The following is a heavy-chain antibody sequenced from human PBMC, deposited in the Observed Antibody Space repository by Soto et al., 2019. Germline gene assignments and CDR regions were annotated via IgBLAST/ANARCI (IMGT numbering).Heavy chain of an antibody. CDR3: ARRFSGTGRYFDY. Sequence: QVQLQQWGAGLLKPSETLSLSCAVYGASFSGYYWNWIRQPPGKGLEWSGEINQSGSTNYSPSLMTRVTISVDTSKKQFSLRVSSVTAADTAVYYCARRFSGTGRYFDYWGQGTLVTVSS. J-gene: IGHJ4*02. CDR2: INQSGST. CDR1: GASFSGYY. V-gene: IGHV4-34*02. D-gene: IGHD1-1*01.